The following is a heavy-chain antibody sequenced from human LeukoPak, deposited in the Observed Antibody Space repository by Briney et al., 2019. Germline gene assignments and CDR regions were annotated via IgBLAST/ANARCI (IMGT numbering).Heavy chain of an antibody. CDR3: AKGRYYYDSSGYHDY. CDR2: IWYDRSNK. J-gene: IGHJ4*02. Sequence: PGRSLRLSCAASGFTFSSYGMHWVRQAPGKGLEWVAVIWYDRSNKYYADSVKGRFTISRDNSKNTLYLQMNSLRAEDTAVYYCAKGRYYYDSSGYHDYWGQGTLVTVSS. V-gene: IGHV3-33*06. CDR1: GFTFSSYG. D-gene: IGHD3-22*01.